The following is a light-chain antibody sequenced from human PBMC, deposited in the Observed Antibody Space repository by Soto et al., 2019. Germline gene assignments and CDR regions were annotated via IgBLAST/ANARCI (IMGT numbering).Light chain of an antibody. V-gene: IGKV1-39*01. J-gene: IGKJ3*01. CDR3: QQSHSAPFT. CDR1: QSTSDY. CDR2: AAS. Sequence: DIQMTQSPFSLSASLGARVTITCRASQSTSDYLNRYQQKPGKGHKLLIFAASSLQVGVPSRFSGSESGTDCTLTISILQPEDFATYFCQQSHSAPFTFGPGTTVDIK.